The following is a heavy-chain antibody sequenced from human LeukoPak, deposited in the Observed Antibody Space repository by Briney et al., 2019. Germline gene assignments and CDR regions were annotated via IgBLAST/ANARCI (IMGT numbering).Heavy chain of an antibody. D-gene: IGHD3-22*01. CDR1: GFTFGDYG. CDR2: IRSKAYGGTT. CDR3: ATPQDYDSSGYPY. J-gene: IGHJ4*02. V-gene: IGHV3-49*03. Sequence: GGSLRLSCTASGFTFGDYGMSWFRQAPGKGLEWVGFIRSKAYGGTTEYAASVKGRFTISRDDSKSIAYLQMNSLKTEDTAVYYCATPQDYDSSGYPYWGQGTLVTVSS.